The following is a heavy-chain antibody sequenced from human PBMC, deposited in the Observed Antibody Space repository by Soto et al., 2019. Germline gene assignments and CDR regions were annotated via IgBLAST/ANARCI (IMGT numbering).Heavy chain of an antibody. D-gene: IGHD2-15*01. CDR2: ISSSSSYI. CDR1: GFTFSSYS. V-gene: IGHV3-21*04. Sequence: EVQLVESGGGLVKPGGSLRLSCAASGFTFSSYSMNWVRQAPGKGLEWVSSISSSSSYIYYADSVKGRFTISRDNGKNTLYLQMNNPRDQETAGLCSADTAVDYCVRPTGSGGGMDVWGQGTTVTVSS. J-gene: IGHJ6*02. CDR3: ADTAVDYCVRPTGSGGGMDV.